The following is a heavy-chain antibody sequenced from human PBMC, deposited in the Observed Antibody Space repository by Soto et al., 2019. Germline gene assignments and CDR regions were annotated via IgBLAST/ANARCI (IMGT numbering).Heavy chain of an antibody. CDR1: GYTFTSYG. J-gene: IGHJ6*03. CDR3: ARSEGLPYYYYMDV. Sequence: ASVKVSCKASGYTFTSYGISWVRQAPGQGLEWMGWISAYNGNTNYAQKLQGRVTMTTDTSTSTAYMELRSLRSDDTAVYYCARSEGLPYYYYMDVWGKGTTVTVSS. V-gene: IGHV1-18*01. CDR2: ISAYNGNT.